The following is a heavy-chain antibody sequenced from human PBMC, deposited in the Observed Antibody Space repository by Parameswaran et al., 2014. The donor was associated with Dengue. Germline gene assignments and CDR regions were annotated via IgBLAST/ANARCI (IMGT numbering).Heavy chain of an antibody. Sequence: IRQPPGKGLEWIGSIYYSGSTYYNPSLKSRVTISVDTSKNQFSLKLSSVTAADTAVYYCARDGYGDYVGAFDIWGQGTMVTVSS. CDR3: ARDGYGDYVGAFDI. CDR2: IYYSGST. D-gene: IGHD4-17*01. J-gene: IGHJ3*02. V-gene: IGHV4-39*07.